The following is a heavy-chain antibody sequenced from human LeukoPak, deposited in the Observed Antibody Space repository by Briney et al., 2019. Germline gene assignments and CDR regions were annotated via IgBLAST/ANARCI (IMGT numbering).Heavy chain of an antibody. CDR3: ASLARGKYSGYDFDLDY. CDR2: MNPNSGNT. CDR1: GYTFTSYD. Sequence: ASVKVSCKASGYTFTSYDINWVRQATGQGLEWMGWMNPNSGNTGYAQKFQGRVTMTRNTSISTAYMELSSLRSEDTAVYYCASLARGKYSGYDFDLDYWGQGTLVTVSS. D-gene: IGHD5-12*01. J-gene: IGHJ4*02. V-gene: IGHV1-8*01.